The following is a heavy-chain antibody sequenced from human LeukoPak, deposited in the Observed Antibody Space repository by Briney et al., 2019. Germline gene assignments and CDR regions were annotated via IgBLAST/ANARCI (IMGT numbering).Heavy chain of an antibody. CDR1: GFTFGSYT. CDR2: ISYDGSEK. D-gene: IGHD5-18*01. CDR3: ARDLYSYGPFDY. Sequence: GESLRLSCAASGFTFGSYTMHWVRQAPGKGLDWVALISYDGSEKSYADSVKGRFTISRHNTKNTLYLQINILRAEDTAVYYCARDLYSYGPFDYWGQGTLVTVSS. V-gene: IGHV3-30*04. J-gene: IGHJ4*02.